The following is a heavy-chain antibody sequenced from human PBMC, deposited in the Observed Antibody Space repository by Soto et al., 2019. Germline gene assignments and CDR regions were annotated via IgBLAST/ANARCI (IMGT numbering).Heavy chain of an antibody. Sequence: QVQLQESGPGLVKPSETLSLTCAVSGYSISSGYYWGWIRQPPGKWLEWIGSIYHSGSTYYNPSLKSRVTISVDTSKNQFSLQLSSVTAADTAVYYCARVGWLSTGWYNWFDPWGQGTLVTVSS. CDR1: GYSISSGYY. J-gene: IGHJ5*02. V-gene: IGHV4-38-2*01. D-gene: IGHD6-19*01. CDR2: IYHSGST. CDR3: ARVGWLSTGWYNWFDP.